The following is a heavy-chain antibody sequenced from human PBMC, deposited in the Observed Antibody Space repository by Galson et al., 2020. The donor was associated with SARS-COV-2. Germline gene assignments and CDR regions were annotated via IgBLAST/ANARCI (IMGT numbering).Heavy chain of an antibody. CDR3: ARGAGNRGCLL. CDR2: IYNTGSV. D-gene: IGHD3-10*01. CDR1: GDSLSSGGFF. J-gene: IGHJ4*02. V-gene: IGHV4-31*03. Sequence: SETLSLTCSVSGDSLSSGGFFWTWIRQNPGKGLEWIGNIYNTGSVYYNSSLESRVLISIDVSRNQFSLKLRSVTAADTAVDYCARGAGNRGCLLWGQGTLATVSS.